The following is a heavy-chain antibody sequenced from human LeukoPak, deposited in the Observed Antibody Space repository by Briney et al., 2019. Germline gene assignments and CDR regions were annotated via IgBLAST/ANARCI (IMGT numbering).Heavy chain of an antibody. CDR1: GYTFTSYG. Sequence: ASVKVSCKTSGYTFTSYGITWVRQAPGQGLEWMGGIIPIFGTANYAQKFQGRVTITADESTSTAYMELSSLRSEDTAVYYCARGPADYGSGSYLDYWGQGTLVTVSS. CDR3: ARGPADYGSGSYLDY. J-gene: IGHJ4*02. D-gene: IGHD3-10*01. V-gene: IGHV1-69*13. CDR2: IIPIFGTA.